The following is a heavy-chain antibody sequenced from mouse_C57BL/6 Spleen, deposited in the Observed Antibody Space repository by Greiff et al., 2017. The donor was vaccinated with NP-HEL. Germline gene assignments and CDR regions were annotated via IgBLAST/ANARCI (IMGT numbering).Heavy chain of an antibody. J-gene: IGHJ1*03. D-gene: IGHD1-1*01. CDR1: GYTFTDYE. CDR2: IDPETGGT. CDR3: TRDYGRPYWYFDV. Sequence: VQLQESGAELVRPGASVTLSCKASGYTFTDYEMHWVKQTPVHGLEWIGAIDPETGGTAYNQKFKGKAILTADKSSSTAYMELRSLTSEDSAVYYCTRDYGRPYWYFDVWGTGTTVTVSS. V-gene: IGHV1-15*01.